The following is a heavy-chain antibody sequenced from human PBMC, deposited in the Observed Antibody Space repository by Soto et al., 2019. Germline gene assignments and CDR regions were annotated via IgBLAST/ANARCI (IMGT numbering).Heavy chain of an antibody. CDR1: GGTFSSYA. J-gene: IGHJ5*02. CDR2: IIPIFGTA. CDR3: ARERLGFEGATEGNWFDP. D-gene: IGHD1-26*01. Sequence: QVQLVQSGAEVKKPGSSVKVSCKASGGTFSSYAISWVRQAPGQGLEWMGGIIPIFGTANYAQKFQGRVTITADKSTSTAYMELSSLRSYDTAVYYCARERLGFEGATEGNWFDPCGQVTLVTVAA. V-gene: IGHV1-69*06.